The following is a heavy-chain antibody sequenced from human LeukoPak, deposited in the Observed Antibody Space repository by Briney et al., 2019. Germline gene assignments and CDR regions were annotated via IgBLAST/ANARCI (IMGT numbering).Heavy chain of an antibody. J-gene: IGHJ5*02. D-gene: IGHD1-14*01. CDR1: GGSFSGYY. CDR3: ARLPPTDLKITNWFDP. Sequence: MPSETLSLTCAVYGGSFSGYYWSWIRQPPGKGLEWIGEINHSGSTNYNPSLKSRVTISVDTSKNQFSLKLSSVTAADTAVYYCARLPPTDLKITNWFDPWGQGTLVTVSS. CDR2: INHSGST. V-gene: IGHV4-34*01.